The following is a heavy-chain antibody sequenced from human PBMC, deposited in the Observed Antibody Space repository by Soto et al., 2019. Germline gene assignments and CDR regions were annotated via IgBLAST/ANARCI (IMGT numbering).Heavy chain of an antibody. J-gene: IGHJ6*02. Sequence: QVRLVQSGAEVKKPGSSVRVSCKASGGTFSSYAISWVRQAPGQGLERMGGIIPIFGTENYAQKFQGRVTTTAVESTSTAYMELSSLRSEDTAVYHCARDRIAGSKYYYGMDVWGQGTTVTVSS. CDR3: ARDRIAGSKYYYGMDV. CDR1: GGTFSSYA. V-gene: IGHV1-69*01. D-gene: IGHD6-13*01. CDR2: IIPIFGTE.